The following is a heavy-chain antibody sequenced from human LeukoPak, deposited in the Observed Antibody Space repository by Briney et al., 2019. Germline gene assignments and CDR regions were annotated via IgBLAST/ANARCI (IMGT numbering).Heavy chain of an antibody. CDR1: GFTFSDYS. V-gene: IGHV3-69-1*02. J-gene: IGHJ4*02. D-gene: IGHD6-13*01. CDR2: IKSNT. CDR3: ARDDSSSWYQEY. Sequence: PGGSLRLSCSASGFTFSDYSMNWVRQAPGKGLEWVAYIKSNTYYAESVKGRFTISRDNAKNLLYLQMNGLTAEDTAVYYCARDDSSSWYQEYWGQGTLVTASS.